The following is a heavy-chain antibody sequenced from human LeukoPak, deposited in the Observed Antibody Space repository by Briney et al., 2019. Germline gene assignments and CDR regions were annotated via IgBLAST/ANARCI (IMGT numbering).Heavy chain of an antibody. D-gene: IGHD3-22*01. Sequence: ASVKVSCKASGYAFTGYYMHWVRQAPGQGLEWMGRINPNSGGTNYAQKFQGRVTMTRDTSISTAYMELSRLRSDDTAVYYCARADRSYYDSSGYYGYYFDYWGQGTLVTVSS. J-gene: IGHJ4*02. CDR1: GYAFTGYY. CDR3: ARADRSYYDSSGYYGYYFDY. V-gene: IGHV1-2*06. CDR2: INPNSGGT.